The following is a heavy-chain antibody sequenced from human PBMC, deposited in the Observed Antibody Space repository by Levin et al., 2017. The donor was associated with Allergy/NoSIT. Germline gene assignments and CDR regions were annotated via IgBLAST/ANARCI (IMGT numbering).Heavy chain of an antibody. CDR3: ARDGPPRDVVVPAAIPSAAIEYYYYYYGMDV. CDR2: ISSSSSYI. J-gene: IGHJ6*02. D-gene: IGHD2-2*01. V-gene: IGHV3-21*01. CDR1: GFTFSSYS. Sequence: GGSLRLSCAASGFTFSSYSMNWVRQAPGKGLEWVSSISSSSSYIYYADSVKGRFTISRDNAKNSLYLQMNSLRAEDTAVYYCARDGPPRDVVVPAAIPSAAIEYYYYYYGMDVWGQGTTVTVSS.